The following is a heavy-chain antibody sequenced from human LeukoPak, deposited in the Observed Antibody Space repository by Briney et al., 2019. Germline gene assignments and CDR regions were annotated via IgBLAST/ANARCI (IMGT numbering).Heavy chain of an antibody. CDR3: AVYSSSSGYYFDY. CDR2: INHSGST. CDR1: GGSISSSSYY. Sequence: SETLSLTCTVSGGSISSSSYYWSWIRQPPGKGLEWIGEINHSGSTNYNPSLKSRVTISVDTSKNQFSLKLSSVTAADTAVYYCAVYSSSSGYYFDYWGQGTLVTVSS. D-gene: IGHD6-6*01. V-gene: IGHV4-39*07. J-gene: IGHJ4*02.